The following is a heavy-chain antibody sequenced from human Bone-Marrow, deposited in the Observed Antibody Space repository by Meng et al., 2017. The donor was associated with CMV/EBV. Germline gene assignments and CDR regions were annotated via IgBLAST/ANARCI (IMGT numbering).Heavy chain of an antibody. V-gene: IGHV3-7*01. CDR2: IKQDGSEK. J-gene: IGHJ3*02. CDR3: AREQYYDFWSGYYGWGAFDI. Sequence: GESLKISCAASGFSFSKFWMSWVRQAPGKGLEWVANIKQDGSEKYYVDSVKGRFTISRDNAKNSLYLQMNSLRAEDTAVYYCAREQYYDFWSGYYGWGAFDIWGQGTMVTVSS. CDR1: GFSFSKFW. D-gene: IGHD3-3*01.